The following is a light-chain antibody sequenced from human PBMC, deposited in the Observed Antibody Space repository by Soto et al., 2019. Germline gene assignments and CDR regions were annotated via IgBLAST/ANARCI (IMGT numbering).Light chain of an antibody. CDR3: QQRYNWPPIT. CDR1: QSVSSN. Sequence: EILLTQSPATLSLSPGERATLSCRASQSVSSNLAWYQQKPGQAPRLLIYDTSNRATGVPARFSGSGSGTDLTLTISSLGPEDFAVYYCQQRYNWPPITFGQGTRLEIK. CDR2: DTS. V-gene: IGKV3-11*01. J-gene: IGKJ5*01.